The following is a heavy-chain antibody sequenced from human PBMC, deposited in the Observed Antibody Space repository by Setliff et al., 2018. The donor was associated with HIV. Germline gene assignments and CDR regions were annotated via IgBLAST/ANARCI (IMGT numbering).Heavy chain of an antibody. D-gene: IGHD3-16*01. J-gene: IGHJ6*02. CDR2: IYSTGST. CDR1: GFTVSSNY. Sequence: GGSLRLSCAASGFTVSSNYMSWVRQAPGKGLEWVSVIYSTGSTDYADSVKGRFTISRDNSKNTLYLQMKSLRAEDTAVYYCAKDMGEVVSYYGIDVWGQGTAVTVSS. CDR3: AKDMGEVVSYYGIDV. V-gene: IGHV3-66*01.